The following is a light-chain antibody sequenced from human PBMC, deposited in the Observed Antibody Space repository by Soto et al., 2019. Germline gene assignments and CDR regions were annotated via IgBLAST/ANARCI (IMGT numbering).Light chain of an antibody. CDR3: QQYGSSPFT. V-gene: IGKV3-20*01. CDR2: AAS. CDR1: QSVSSNQ. J-gene: IGKJ3*01. Sequence: EIVLTQSPGTLSLSPGERATLSCRASQSVSSNQLAWYQQKPGQAPRFLIYAASSRATGTPDRFSGSGSGTYFTLNISRLEPEDAAVYYCQQYGSSPFTFGPGTKVDIK.